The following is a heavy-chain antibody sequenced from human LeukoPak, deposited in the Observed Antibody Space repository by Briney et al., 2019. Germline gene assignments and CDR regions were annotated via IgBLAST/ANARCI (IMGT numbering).Heavy chain of an antibody. CDR2: INWNGGST. D-gene: IGHD2-15*01. J-gene: IGHJ4*02. CDR1: GFTFDDYG. V-gene: IGHV3-20*04. CDR3: ARGPYCSGGSCNRGGFDY. Sequence: GGSLRLSCAASGFTFDDYGMSWVRQAPGKGLEWVSGINWNGGSTGYADSVKGRFTISRDNAKNSLYLQMNSLRAEDTALYYCARGPYCSGGSCNRGGFDYWGQGTLVTVSS.